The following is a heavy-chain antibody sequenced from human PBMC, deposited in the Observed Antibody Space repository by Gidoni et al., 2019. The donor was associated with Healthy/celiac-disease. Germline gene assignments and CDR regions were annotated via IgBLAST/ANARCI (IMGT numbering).Heavy chain of an antibody. CDR2: IYTSGST. CDR3: ARDAKSYGDYAVAYNWFDP. V-gene: IGHV4-4*07. CDR1: GGSISSYY. J-gene: IGHJ5*02. D-gene: IGHD4-17*01. Sequence: QVQLQESGPGLVKPSETLSLTCTVSGGSISSYYWRWSRQPAGKGLEWIGRIYTSGSTNYNPSLKSRVTMSVDTSKNQFSLKLSSVTAADTAVYYCARDAKSYGDYAVAYNWFDPWGQGTLVTVSS.